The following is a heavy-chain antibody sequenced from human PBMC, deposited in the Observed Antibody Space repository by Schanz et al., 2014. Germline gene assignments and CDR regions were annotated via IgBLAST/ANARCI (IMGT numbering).Heavy chain of an antibody. CDR2: IRSIGSNI. J-gene: IGHJ4*02. CDR3: ARDSRPNYDFLTAYYSIDY. D-gene: IGHD3-9*01. CDR1: EFTFSSYK. V-gene: IGHV3-21*01. Sequence: EVQLVESGGGLVKPGGSLRLSCEASEFTFSSYKMNWVRQAPGKGLEWVSSIRSIGSNIHYADSVKGRFTISRDNAKNTLYLQMNSLRAEDTAVYYCARDSRPNYDFLTAYYSIDYWGQGTLVTVSS.